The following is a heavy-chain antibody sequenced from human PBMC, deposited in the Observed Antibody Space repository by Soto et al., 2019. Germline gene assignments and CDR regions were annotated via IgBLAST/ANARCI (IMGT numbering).Heavy chain of an antibody. V-gene: IGHV3-23*01. CDR3: ARDAYNWNDVAAFDI. Sequence: PGGSLRLCCAASGFTFSSYAMSWVRQAPGKGLEWVSAISGSGGSTYYADSVKGRFTISRDNSKNTLYLQMNSLRAEDTAVYYCARDAYNWNDVAAFDIWGQGTMVTVSS. J-gene: IGHJ3*02. CDR1: GFTFSSYA. CDR2: ISGSGGST. D-gene: IGHD1-20*01.